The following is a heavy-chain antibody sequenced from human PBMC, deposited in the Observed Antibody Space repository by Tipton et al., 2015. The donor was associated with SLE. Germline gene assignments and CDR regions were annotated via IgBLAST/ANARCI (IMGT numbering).Heavy chain of an antibody. CDR2: ISSTGITI. CDR3: AKDDYGDYHFDY. CDR1: GFTFSDYE. Sequence: SLRLSCAASGFTFSDYEMNWVRQAPGKGLEWVSYISSTGITIYYADSVKGRFTISRDSAKNSLYLQMNSLRAEDTAVYYCAKDDYGDYHFDYWGQGTLVTVSS. J-gene: IGHJ4*02. V-gene: IGHV3-48*03. D-gene: IGHD4-17*01.